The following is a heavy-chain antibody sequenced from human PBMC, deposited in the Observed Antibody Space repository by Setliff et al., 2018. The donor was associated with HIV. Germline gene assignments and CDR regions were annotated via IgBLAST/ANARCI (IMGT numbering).Heavy chain of an antibody. D-gene: IGHD3-3*01. CDR2: INTNTGNP. J-gene: IGHJ4*02. V-gene: IGHV7-4-1*02. Sequence: GASVKVSCKASGYTFNNYAMNWVRQAPGQGLELMGWINTNTGNPTYAQGFTGRFVFSLDTSVSTAYLQISSLKAEDTAVYFCARDLKRPNSNFWGGYPIPFDSWGQGTQVTVSS. CDR3: ARDLKRPNSNFWGGYPIPFDS. CDR1: GYTFNNYA.